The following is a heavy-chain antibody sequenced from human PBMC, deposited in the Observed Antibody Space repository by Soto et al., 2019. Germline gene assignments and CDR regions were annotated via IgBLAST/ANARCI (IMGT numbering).Heavy chain of an antibody. Sequence: PGGSLRLSCAASGFTFSSYEMNWVRQSPGKGLERVSYISSSGSTIYYADSVKGRFTISRDNAKNSLYLQMNSLRAEDTAVYYCARDPSPIWPTPDYYYGMDVWGQGTTVTVSS. V-gene: IGHV3-48*03. CDR1: GFTFSSYE. J-gene: IGHJ6*02. D-gene: IGHD2-15*01. CDR2: ISSSGSTI. CDR3: ARDPSPIWPTPDYYYGMDV.